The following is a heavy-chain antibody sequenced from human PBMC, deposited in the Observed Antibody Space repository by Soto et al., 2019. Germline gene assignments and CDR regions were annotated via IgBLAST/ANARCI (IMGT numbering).Heavy chain of an antibody. CDR3: TTRTRSGYYWNFDY. Sequence: SETLSLTCTVSGGSVSSGSYYWSWIRQPPGKGLEWIGYIYYSGSTNYNPSLKSRVTISVDTSKNQFSLKLSSVTAADTAVYYCTTRTRSGYYWNFDYWGQGTLVTVSS. J-gene: IGHJ4*02. D-gene: IGHD3-3*01. CDR2: IYYSGST. CDR1: GGSVSSGSYY. V-gene: IGHV4-61*01.